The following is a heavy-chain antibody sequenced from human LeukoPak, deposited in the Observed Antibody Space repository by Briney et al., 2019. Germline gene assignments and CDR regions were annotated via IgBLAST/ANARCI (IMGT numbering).Heavy chain of an antibody. CDR2: ISSSGSTI. CDR1: GFTFSSYE. Sequence: QAGGSLRLSCAASGFTFSSYEMNWVRQAPGKGLEWVSYISSSGSTIYYADSVKGRFTISRDNSKNTLYLQMNSLRAEDTAVYYCRSGTNPPFDYWGQGTLVTVSS. CDR3: RSGTNPPFDY. J-gene: IGHJ4*02. D-gene: IGHD3-10*01. V-gene: IGHV3-48*03.